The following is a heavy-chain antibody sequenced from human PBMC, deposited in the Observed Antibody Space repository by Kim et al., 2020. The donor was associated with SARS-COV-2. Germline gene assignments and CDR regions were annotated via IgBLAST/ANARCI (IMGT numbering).Heavy chain of an antibody. CDR3: ARDSRPLYFFDY. V-gene: IGHV6-1*01. CDR1: SSNTVA. CDR2: TYYRSKWLN. Sequence: SSNTVAWNWIRQSPSRGLEWLGRTYYRSKWLNDYAVSVKSRITISPDTSMNQFSLQLNSVTPEDTAVYYCARDSRPLYFFDYWGQGTPVTVSS. J-gene: IGHJ4*02.